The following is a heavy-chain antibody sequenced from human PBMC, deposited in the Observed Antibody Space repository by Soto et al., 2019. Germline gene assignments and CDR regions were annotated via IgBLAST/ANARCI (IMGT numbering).Heavy chain of an antibody. J-gene: IGHJ2*01. CDR1: GFTFTSYY. Sequence: EVQLVESGGGLVQPGGSLRLSCAASGFTFTSYYIHWVRQAPGKGLVWVSCISVDSSRTVYADSVRGRFTISRDNAEXXXXXXXXXXXXXXXXXXXXXXXXXXXXXXXLDLWGRGTLVTVSS. V-gene: IGHV3-74*03. CDR3: XXXXXXXXXXXLDL. CDR2: ISVDSSRT.